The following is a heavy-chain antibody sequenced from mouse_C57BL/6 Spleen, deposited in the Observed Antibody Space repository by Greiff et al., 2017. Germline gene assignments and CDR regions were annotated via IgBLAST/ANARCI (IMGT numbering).Heavy chain of an antibody. V-gene: IGHV3-6*01. CDR3: AREKGTWYFDV. CDR2: IRYDGSN. D-gene: IGHD3-1*01. J-gene: IGHJ1*03. Sequence: EVQLQEPGPGLVKPSQSLSLTCSVTGYSITSGYYWNWIRQFPGDKLEWMGYIRYDGSNNYNPSLKNRISFTRDTSKNQFCLKLNSGTTEDKAADYCAREKGTWYFDVWGTGTTVTVSS. CDR1: GYSITSGYY.